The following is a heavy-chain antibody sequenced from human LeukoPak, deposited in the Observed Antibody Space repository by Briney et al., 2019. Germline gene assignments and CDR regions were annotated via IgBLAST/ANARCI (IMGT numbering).Heavy chain of an antibody. D-gene: IGHD5-18*01. CDR2: IYYTGST. Sequence: SETLSLTCTVSGGSISSSTYYWAWVRQPPGKGLEWIGGIYYTGSTYSTPSLKSRATISVDTSKNQFSLRLTSVTAADTAVYYCARLGDSAMVRYFDYWGQGTLVTVSS. CDR1: GGSISSSTYY. CDR3: ARLGDSAMVRYFDY. V-gene: IGHV4-39*01. J-gene: IGHJ4*02.